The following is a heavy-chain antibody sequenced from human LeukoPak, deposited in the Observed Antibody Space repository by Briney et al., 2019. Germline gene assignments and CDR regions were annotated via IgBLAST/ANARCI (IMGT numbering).Heavy chain of an antibody. Sequence: ASVTVSCKASGYTFTSYDINWVRPATGQGLEWMGWMNPNSGNTGYAQKFQGRVTMTRNTSISTAYMDLSSLRSEDTAVYYCARGRGIAAAGDFDYWGQGTLVTVSS. CDR3: ARGRGIAAAGDFDY. V-gene: IGHV1-8*01. CDR2: MNPNSGNT. D-gene: IGHD6-13*01. CDR1: GYTFTSYD. J-gene: IGHJ4*02.